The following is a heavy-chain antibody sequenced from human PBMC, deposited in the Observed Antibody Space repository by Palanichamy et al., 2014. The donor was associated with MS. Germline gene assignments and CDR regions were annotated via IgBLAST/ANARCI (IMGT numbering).Heavy chain of an antibody. Sequence: QVQLQESGPGPVKPSETLSLTCAVSGFSISSGDFWDWIRQPPGKGLEWIGSISHSLNLYYNPSLRGRVSISMDASQNHFSLNLMSATAADTAVYYCARRPLSWFDPWGQGILVTVSS. V-gene: IGHV4-38-2*01. CDR1: GFSISSGDF. CDR3: ARRPLSWFDP. CDR2: ISHSLNL. J-gene: IGHJ5*02.